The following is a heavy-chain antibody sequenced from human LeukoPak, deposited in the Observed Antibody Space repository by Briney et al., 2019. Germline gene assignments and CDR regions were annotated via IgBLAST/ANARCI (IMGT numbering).Heavy chain of an antibody. CDR1: GGSISSSSYY. CDR3: ATQGLRVGAYNCFDP. J-gene: IGHJ5*02. V-gene: IGHV4-39*01. D-gene: IGHD1-26*01. Sequence: SETLSLTCTVSGGSISSSSYYWGWIRQPPGKGLEWIGSIYYSGSTYYNPSLKSRVTISVDTSKNQFSLKLSSVTAADTAVYYCATQGLRVGAYNCFDPWGQGTVVTVSS. CDR2: IYYSGST.